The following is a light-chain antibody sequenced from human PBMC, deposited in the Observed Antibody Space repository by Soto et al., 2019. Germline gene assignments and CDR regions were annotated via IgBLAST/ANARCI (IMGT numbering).Light chain of an antibody. CDR2: SAS. Sequence: EIVMTQSPATLSVSPGERATLSCRASQSISTELAWYQQKPGQPPRLLIYSASTRATGVPARFTGSGSGSECTLTISGLQSEDVAVYDCQQGHNWPLTFGQGTRLEI. J-gene: IGKJ2*01. CDR1: QSISTE. CDR3: QQGHNWPLT. V-gene: IGKV3-15*01.